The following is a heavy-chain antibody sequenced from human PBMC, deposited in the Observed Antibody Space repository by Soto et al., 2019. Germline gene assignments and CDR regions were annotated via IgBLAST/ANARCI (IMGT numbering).Heavy chain of an antibody. D-gene: IGHD5-18*01. J-gene: IGHJ4*02. V-gene: IGHV3-33*01. CDR2: IWYDGSNK. CDR1: GFTFSSYG. Sequence: PGGSLRLSCAASGFTFSSYGMHWVRQAPGKGLEWVAVIWYDGSNKYYADSVKGRFTISRDNSKNTLYLQMNSLRAEDTAVYYCARDPTWIQLWVYYFDYWGQGTLVTVSS. CDR3: ARDPTWIQLWVYYFDY.